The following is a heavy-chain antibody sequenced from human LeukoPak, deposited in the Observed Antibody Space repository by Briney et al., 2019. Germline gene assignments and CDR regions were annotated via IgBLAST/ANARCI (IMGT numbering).Heavy chain of an antibody. V-gene: IGHV4-39*01. CDR2: IYYSGST. CDR1: GGSISSSSYY. Sequence: SETLSLTCTVSGGSISSSSYYWGWIRQPPGKGLEWIGSIYYSGSTYYNPSLKSRVTISVDTSKNQFSLKLSSVTAADTAVYYCARHVPRIAAAGHYSDYWGQGTLVTVSS. D-gene: IGHD6-13*01. CDR3: ARHVPRIAAAGHYSDY. J-gene: IGHJ4*02.